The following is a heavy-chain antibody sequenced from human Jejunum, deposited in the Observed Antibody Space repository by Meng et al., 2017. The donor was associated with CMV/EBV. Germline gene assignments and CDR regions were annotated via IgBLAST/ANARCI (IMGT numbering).Heavy chain of an antibody. CDR3: ARGGWGNWNFEH. J-gene: IGHJ4*02. V-gene: IGHV4-61*01. D-gene: IGHD3-16*01. Sequence: VSGGSLTTPNYSWFWIRLPPGKGLEWIGLVEDGGTTRYKPSLVSRVSISVDTSKNQFSPTLNSVTAADTAIYYCARGGWGNWNFEHWGQGKLVTVSS. CDR2: VEDGGTT. CDR1: GGSLTTPNYS.